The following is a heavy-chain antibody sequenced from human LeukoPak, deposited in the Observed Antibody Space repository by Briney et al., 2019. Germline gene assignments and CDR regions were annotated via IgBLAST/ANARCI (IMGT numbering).Heavy chain of an antibody. D-gene: IGHD2-2*01. J-gene: IGHJ4*02. CDR3: AKGTLQYCSGATCYPFDY. CDR2: ITCSGPST. V-gene: IGHV3-23*01. CDR1: RFTFNNYA. Sequence: PGGSLRLSCAASRFTFNNYAMIWVRQAPGRGLEWVSAITCSGPSTYHADSVKGRFTISRNNSKNAMYLQMNSLRADDTAVYYCAKGTLQYCSGATCYPFDYWGQGTLVTVSS.